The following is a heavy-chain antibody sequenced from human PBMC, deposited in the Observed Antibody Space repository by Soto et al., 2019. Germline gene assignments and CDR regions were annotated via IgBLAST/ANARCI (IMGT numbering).Heavy chain of an antibody. Sequence: GESLKISCKGSGYSFTSYWIGWVRQMPGKGLEWMGIIYPGDSDTRYSPSFQGQVTISADKSISTAYLQWSSLKASDTAMYYCARAVDTAIGYYGMDVWGQGTTVTVSS. V-gene: IGHV5-51*01. J-gene: IGHJ6*02. CDR1: GYSFTSYW. CDR2: IYPGDSDT. CDR3: ARAVDTAIGYYGMDV. D-gene: IGHD5-18*01.